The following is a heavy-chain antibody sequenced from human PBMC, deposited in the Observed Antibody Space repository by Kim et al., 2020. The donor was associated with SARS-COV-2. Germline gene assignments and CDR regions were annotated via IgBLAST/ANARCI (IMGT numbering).Heavy chain of an antibody. CDR1: GGSVSSGSYY. CDR2: IYYSGST. J-gene: IGHJ3*02. Sequence: SETLSLTCTVSGGSVSSGSYYWSWIRQPPGKGLEWIGYIYYSGSTNYNPSLKSRVTISVDTSKNQFSLKLSSVTAADTAVYYCARDPWDYDILTGYYNGAFDIWGQGTMVTVSS. CDR3: ARDPWDYDILTGYYNGAFDI. D-gene: IGHD3-9*01. V-gene: IGHV4-61*01.